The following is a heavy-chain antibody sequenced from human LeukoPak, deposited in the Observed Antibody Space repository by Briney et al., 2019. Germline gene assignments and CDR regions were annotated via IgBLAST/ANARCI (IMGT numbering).Heavy chain of an antibody. D-gene: IGHD3-9*01. CDR1: GYTFTSYG. V-gene: IGHV1-18*01. J-gene: IGHJ3*02. CDR2: ISAYNGNT. Sequence: GASVKVSCKASGYTFTSYGISWVRQAPGQGLEWMGWISAYNGNTNYAQKLQGRVTMTTDTSTSTAYMELRSLRSDDTAVYYCARVVLTYYDILTGYHSNAFDIWGQGTMVTVSS. CDR3: ARVVLTYYDILTGYHSNAFDI.